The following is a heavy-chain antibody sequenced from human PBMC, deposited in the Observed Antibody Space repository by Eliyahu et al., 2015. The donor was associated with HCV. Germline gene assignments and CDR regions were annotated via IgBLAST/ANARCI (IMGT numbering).Heavy chain of an antibody. Sequence: QVHLVQSAGQVKESWGLSEGLLQGFWLHLFFKYGINWLRQAPGEGLEWMGWISTNNGNTDYAQNXQDRLTMTKDTSTTTAYMELRSLRSDDTAVYYCARDPLPLNWGNWYFDLWGRGTLVTVSS. D-gene: IGHD7-27*01. CDR3: ARDPLPLNWGNWYFDL. J-gene: IGHJ2*01. V-gene: IGHV1-18*01. CDR1: LHLFFKYG. CDR2: ISTNNGNT.